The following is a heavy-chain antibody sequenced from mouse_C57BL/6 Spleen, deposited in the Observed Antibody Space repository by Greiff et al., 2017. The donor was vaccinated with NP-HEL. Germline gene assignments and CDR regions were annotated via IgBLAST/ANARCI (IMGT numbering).Heavy chain of an antibody. V-gene: IGHV1-26*01. Sequence: EVKLQQSGPELVKPGASVKISCKASGYTFTDYYMNWVKQSHGKSLEWIGDIHPNNGGTSYNQKFKGKATLTVDKSSSTAYMELRSLTSEDSAGYYCARSAAYAMDYWGQGTSVTVSS. CDR2: IHPNNGGT. CDR3: ARSAAYAMDY. CDR1: GYTFTDYY. J-gene: IGHJ4*01.